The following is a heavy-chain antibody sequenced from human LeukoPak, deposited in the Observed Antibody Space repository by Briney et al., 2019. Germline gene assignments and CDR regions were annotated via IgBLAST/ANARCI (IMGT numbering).Heavy chain of an antibody. Sequence: ASETLSLTCTVSGGSISSGDYYWSWIRQPPGKGLEWIGYIYYSGSTYYNPSLKSRFTISVDTSKNQFSLKLSSVTAADTAVYYCARAVSSGYYYQYYFDYWGQGTLVTVSS. J-gene: IGHJ4*02. CDR2: IYYSGST. CDR1: GGSISSGDYY. V-gene: IGHV4-30-4*01. D-gene: IGHD3-22*01. CDR3: ARAVSSGYYYQYYFDY.